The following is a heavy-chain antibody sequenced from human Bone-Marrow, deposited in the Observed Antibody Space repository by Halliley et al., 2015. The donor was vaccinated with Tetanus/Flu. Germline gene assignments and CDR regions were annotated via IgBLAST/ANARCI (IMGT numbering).Heavy chain of an antibody. J-gene: IGHJ4*02. CDR3: AKSSVILWFGEGKSPLDY. CDR2: ISYDGSRK. Sequence: ISYDGSRKFYADSLKGRFPISRDNSQTTLYLELNSVTMDDTAVYYCAKSSVILWFGEGKSPLDYWGQGTLVTVSS. D-gene: IGHD3-10*01. V-gene: IGHV3-30*18.